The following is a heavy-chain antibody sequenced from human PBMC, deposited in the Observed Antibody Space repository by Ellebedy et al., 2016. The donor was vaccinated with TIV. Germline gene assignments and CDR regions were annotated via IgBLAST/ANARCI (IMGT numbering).Heavy chain of an antibody. D-gene: IGHD5-18*01. J-gene: IGHJ4*02. CDR3: AKDRTSGDGYWVFDN. V-gene: IGHV3-23*01. CDR2: IFGSGRQR. Sequence: GESLKISCAASGFTFSPYAMAWVRQAPGKGLEWVSGIFGSGRQRYADSVKGRFTISRDNSKRTVDLQMNSLRAEDTAVYFCAKDRTSGDGYWVFDNWGQGTLVSVSS. CDR1: GFTFSPYA.